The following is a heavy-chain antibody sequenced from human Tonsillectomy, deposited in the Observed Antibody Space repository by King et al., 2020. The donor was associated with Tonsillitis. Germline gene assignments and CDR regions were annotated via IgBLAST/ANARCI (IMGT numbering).Heavy chain of an antibody. CDR3: ARDLGSFSSSWPPAVGISYYYYGMDV. J-gene: IGHJ6*02. CDR1: GFTFSSYG. Sequence: VQLVESGGGVVQPGRSLRLSCAASGFTFSSYGMHWVRQAPGKGLEWVAVISYDGSNRYYADSVRGQFTISRDNSKNTLYLQMNSLRAEDTAVYYCARDLGSFSSSWPPAVGISYYYYGMDVWGQGTTVTVSS. V-gene: IGHV3-30*03. D-gene: IGHD6-13*01. CDR2: ISYDGSNR.